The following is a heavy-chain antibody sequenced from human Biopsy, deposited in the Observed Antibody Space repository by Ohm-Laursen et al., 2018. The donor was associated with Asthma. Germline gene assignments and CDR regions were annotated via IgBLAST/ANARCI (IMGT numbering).Heavy chain of an antibody. CDR2: INPFGGSS. Sequence: SVKVSCKASGYTFTSYYMHWVRQAPGHGLEWMGMINPFGGSSNFAQKFQGRVTITRDTSASTAYMELSSLRSEDTAVYYCARTYYDFLTGQVNDAFAIWGQGTMVTVSS. CDR1: GYTFTSYY. CDR3: ARTYYDFLTGQVNDAFAI. J-gene: IGHJ3*02. D-gene: IGHD3-9*01. V-gene: IGHV1-46*01.